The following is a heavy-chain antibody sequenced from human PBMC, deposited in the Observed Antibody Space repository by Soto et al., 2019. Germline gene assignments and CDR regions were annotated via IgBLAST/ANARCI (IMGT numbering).Heavy chain of an antibody. J-gene: IGHJ4*02. CDR1: WGTLDGYD. CDR3: ARVEHQPALEY. D-gene: IGHD2-2*01. CDR2: INNSGSN. Sequence: SEIPSGTNAVYWGTLDGYDWAWILKSPGEGLEWIGEINNSGSNNYNPSLKSRVTISVDTSKNQFSLKLSSVNDAETAVYYCARVEHQPALEYRGQGTQVTVSS. V-gene: IGHV4-34*01.